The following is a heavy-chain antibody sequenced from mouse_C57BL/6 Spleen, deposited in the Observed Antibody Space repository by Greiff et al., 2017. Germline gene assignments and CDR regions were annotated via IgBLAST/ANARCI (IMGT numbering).Heavy chain of an antibody. CDR3: ARAYGSIDY. Sequence: VQLQQSGPVLVKPGASVKMSCKASGYTFTDYYMNWVKQSHGKSLEWIGVINPYNGGTSYNQKFKGKATLTVDKSSSTAYMELNSLTSEDSAVYYCARAYGSIDYWGQGTTLTVAS. CDR1: GYTFTDYY. CDR2: INPYNGGT. J-gene: IGHJ2*01. V-gene: IGHV1-19*01. D-gene: IGHD1-1*01.